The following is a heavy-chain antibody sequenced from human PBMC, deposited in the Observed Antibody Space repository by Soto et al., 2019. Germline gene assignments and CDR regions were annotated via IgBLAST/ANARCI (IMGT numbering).Heavy chain of an antibody. Sequence: GGSLRLSCAASGFTFSSYGMHWFRQAPGKGLEWVAVISYDGSNKYYADSVKGRFTISRDNSKNTLYLQMNSLRAEDTAVYYCAKDSYYFDYWGQGTLVTVSS. J-gene: IGHJ4*02. V-gene: IGHV3-30*18. CDR2: ISYDGSNK. CDR1: GFTFSSYG. CDR3: AKDSYYFDY.